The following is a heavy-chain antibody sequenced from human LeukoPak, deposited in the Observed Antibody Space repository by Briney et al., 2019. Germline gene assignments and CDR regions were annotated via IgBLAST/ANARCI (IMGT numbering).Heavy chain of an antibody. CDR2: ISWNSGSI. V-gene: IGHV3-9*03. Sequence: PGGSLRLSCVGSGFNFDDYAMHWVRQAPGKGLEWVSGISWNSGSIGYADSVKGRFTISRDNAKNSLYLQMNSLRAEDMALYYCAKGGTFVRWGGPYYYYMDVWGKGTTVTVSS. D-gene: IGHD3-10*02. J-gene: IGHJ6*03. CDR1: GFNFDDYA. CDR3: AKGGTFVRWGGPYYYYMDV.